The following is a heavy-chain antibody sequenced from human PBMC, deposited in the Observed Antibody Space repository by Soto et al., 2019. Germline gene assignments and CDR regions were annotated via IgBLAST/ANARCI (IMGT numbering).Heavy chain of an antibody. J-gene: IGHJ4*02. V-gene: IGHV1-3*01. CDR2: INAGNGNT. CDR3: ARSGITMVRGVIPPPHDY. Sequence: QVQLVQSGAEVKKPGASVKVSCKASGYTFTSYAMHWVRQAPGQRLEWMGWINAGNGNTKYSQKFQGRVTITRDTSASTAYMELSSLRSEDTAVYYCARSGITMVRGVIPPPHDYWGQGTLVTVSS. D-gene: IGHD3-10*01. CDR1: GYTFTSYA.